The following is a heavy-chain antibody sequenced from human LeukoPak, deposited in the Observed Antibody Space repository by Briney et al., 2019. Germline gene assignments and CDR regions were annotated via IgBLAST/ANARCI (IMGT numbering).Heavy chain of an antibody. D-gene: IGHD6-19*01. J-gene: IGHJ4*02. Sequence: GASVKVSCKASGGTFSSYAISWVRQAPGQGLEWMGIINPSGGSTSYAQKFQGRVTMTRDTSTSTVYMGLSSLRSEDTAVYYCAREGVAGVVDYWGQGTLVTVSS. CDR2: INPSGGST. CDR1: GGTFSSYA. V-gene: IGHV1-46*01. CDR3: AREGVAGVVDY.